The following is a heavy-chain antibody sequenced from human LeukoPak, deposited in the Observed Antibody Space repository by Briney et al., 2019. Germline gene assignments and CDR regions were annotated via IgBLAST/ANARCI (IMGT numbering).Heavy chain of an antibody. CDR3: ARVHYYYDSGGQTSYYYYGMDV. D-gene: IGHD3-22*01. J-gene: IGHJ6*02. Sequence: GSSVKVSCKASGGTFSSYAISWVRQAPGQGLEWMGRIIPILGIANYAQKFQGRVTITADKSTSTAYMELSSLRSEDTAVYYCARVHYYYDSGGQTSYYYYGMDVWGQGTTVTVSS. CDR2: IIPILGIA. CDR1: GGTFSSYA. V-gene: IGHV1-69*04.